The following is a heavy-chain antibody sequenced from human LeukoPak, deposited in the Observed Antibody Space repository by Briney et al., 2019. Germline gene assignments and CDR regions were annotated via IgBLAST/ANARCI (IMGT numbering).Heavy chain of an antibody. CDR2: INHSGST. Sequence: SETLSLTCAVYGGSFSGYYWSWIRQPPGKGLEWIGEINHSGSTNYNPSLKSRVTISVDTSKNQFSLKLSSVTAADTAVYYCARLADYGMDVWGQGTTVTVSS. J-gene: IGHJ6*02. V-gene: IGHV4-34*01. CDR3: ARLADYGMDV. CDR1: GGSFSGYY.